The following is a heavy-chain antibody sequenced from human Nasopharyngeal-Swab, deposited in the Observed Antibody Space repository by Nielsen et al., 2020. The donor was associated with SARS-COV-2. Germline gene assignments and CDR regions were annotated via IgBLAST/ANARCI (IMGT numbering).Heavy chain of an antibody. J-gene: IGHJ3*02. CDR3: ARESDYYDSSGSLGDAFDI. Sequence: GSLRLSCTVSGGSISSYYWSWIRQPPGKGLEWIGYIYYSGSTNYNPSLKSRVTISVDTSKNQFSLKLSSVTAADTAVYYCARESDYYDSSGSLGDAFDIWGQGTMVTASS. V-gene: IGHV4-59*01. CDR2: IYYSGST. CDR1: GGSISSYY. D-gene: IGHD3-22*01.